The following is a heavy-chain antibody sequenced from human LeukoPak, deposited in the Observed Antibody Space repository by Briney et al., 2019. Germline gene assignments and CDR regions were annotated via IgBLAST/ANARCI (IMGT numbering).Heavy chain of an antibody. D-gene: IGHD5-24*01. J-gene: IGHJ3*02. CDR3: ARDPVEMATIVYFDI. CDR2: TYYRSKWYN. CDR1: GDSVSSNSAA. V-gene: IGHV6-1*01. Sequence: SQTLSLTCAISGDSVSSNSAAWSWIRQSPSRGLEWLGRTYYRSKWYNDYAVSVKSRITINPDTSKNQFSLQLNSVTPEDTAVYYCARDPVEMATIVYFDIWAKGQWSPSLQ.